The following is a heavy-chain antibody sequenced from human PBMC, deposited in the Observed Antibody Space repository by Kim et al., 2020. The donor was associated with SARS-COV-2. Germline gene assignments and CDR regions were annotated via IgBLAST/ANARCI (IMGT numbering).Heavy chain of an antibody. V-gene: IGHV3-64D*06. Sequence: GGSLRLSCSASGFTFSSYAMHWVRQAPGKGLEYVSAISSNGGSTYYADSVKGRFTISRDNSKNTLYLQMSSLRAEDTAVYYCVKVIEAADRFAYFDYWGQGTLVAVSS. CDR1: GFTFSSYA. CDR3: VKVIEAADRFAYFDY. CDR2: ISSNGGST. D-gene: IGHD6-13*01. J-gene: IGHJ4*02.